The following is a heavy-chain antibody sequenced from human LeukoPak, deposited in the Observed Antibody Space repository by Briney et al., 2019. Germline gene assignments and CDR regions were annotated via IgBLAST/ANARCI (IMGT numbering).Heavy chain of an antibody. J-gene: IGHJ4*02. CDR1: GFTFSTYA. CDR3: AKAHPTVVTGLPTY. CDR2: ISGSGAKT. Sequence: GGSLRLSCAASGFTFSTYAMNWVRQAPGKGLEWVSAISGSGAKTYYADFVKGRFTISRDNSKNTLYLQMNSLRAEDTAVYYCAKAHPTVVTGLPTYWGQGTLVTVSS. D-gene: IGHD4-23*01. V-gene: IGHV3-23*01.